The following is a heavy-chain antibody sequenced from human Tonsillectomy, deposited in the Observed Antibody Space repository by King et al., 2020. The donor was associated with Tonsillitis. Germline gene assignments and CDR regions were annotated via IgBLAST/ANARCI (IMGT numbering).Heavy chain of an antibody. CDR3: ARERLYDRGWGIDN. Sequence: VQLVESGGGVVQPGGSLRLSCAASGFPFRSYGMHWVRQAPGKGLEWVAVISFDGRTKYADAVKGRFTIYRDNSLNTLYLQLNSLRVEDTAVYYCARERLYDRGWGIDNWGQGTLNTVSS. CDR2: ISFDGRT. V-gene: IGHV3-33*05. D-gene: IGHD6-19*01. CDR1: GFPFRSYG. J-gene: IGHJ4*02.